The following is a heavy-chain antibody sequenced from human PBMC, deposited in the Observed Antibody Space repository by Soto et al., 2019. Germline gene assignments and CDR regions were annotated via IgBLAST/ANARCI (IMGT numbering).Heavy chain of an antibody. CDR2: VTSSGDWT. J-gene: IGHJ2*01. CDR3: VGAPVATNWHFEL. V-gene: IGHV3-23*01. Sequence: GGSLRLSCAASGFTFSSYAMTWVRQAPGKGLEWVSSVTSSGDWTFHADSVKGRSAISRDNSKHTLFLEMNSLRVEDTALYYCVGAPVATNWHFELWGRGTLVTVS. CDR1: GFTFSSYA. D-gene: IGHD2-2*01.